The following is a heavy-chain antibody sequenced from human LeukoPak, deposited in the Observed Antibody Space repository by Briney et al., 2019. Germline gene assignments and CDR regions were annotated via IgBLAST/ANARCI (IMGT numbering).Heavy chain of an antibody. CDR2: ISSSNSYI. CDR3: ARDHSDSSGYYYLRY. CDR1: GFTFSSYS. D-gene: IGHD3-22*01. Sequence: GGSLRLSCAGSGFTFSSYSMNWVRQAPGKGLEWVSSISSSNSYIYYADSVKGRFTISRDNAKNSLYLQMNSLRAEDTAVYYCARDHSDSSGYYYLRYWGQGTLVTVSS. J-gene: IGHJ4*02. V-gene: IGHV3-21*01.